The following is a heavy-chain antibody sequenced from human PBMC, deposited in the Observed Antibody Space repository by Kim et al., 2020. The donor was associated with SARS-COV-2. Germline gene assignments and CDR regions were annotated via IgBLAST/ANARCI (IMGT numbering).Heavy chain of an antibody. J-gene: IGHJ6*02. Sequence: VKGRFTISRDNAKNPLYLQMNSRRAEDTAVYYCAKDQVVVVTANLYGMDVWGQGTTVTVSS. D-gene: IGHD2-21*02. V-gene: IGHV3-23*01. CDR3: AKDQVVVVTANLYGMDV.